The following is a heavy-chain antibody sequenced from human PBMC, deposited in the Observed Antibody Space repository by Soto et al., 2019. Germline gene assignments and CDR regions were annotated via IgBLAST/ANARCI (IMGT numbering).Heavy chain of an antibody. CDR3: ARGGYYDSSGSRNYHYYGMDV. D-gene: IGHD3-22*01. V-gene: IGHV1-18*01. CDR2: ISPYNDDT. CDR1: GYTFSSYG. Sequence: ASVKVSCKASGYTFSSYGINWVRQAPGQGLEWLGWISPYNDDTKYAQMLQGRVTMTTDTSSRTAYMALRSLRSDDTAVYFCARGGYYDSSGSRNYHYYGMDVWG. J-gene: IGHJ6*02.